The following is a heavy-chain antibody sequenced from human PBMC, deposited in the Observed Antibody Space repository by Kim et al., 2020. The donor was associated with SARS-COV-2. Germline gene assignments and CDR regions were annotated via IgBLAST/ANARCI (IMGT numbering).Heavy chain of an antibody. CDR3: ARVNGDYGDYPHYFDY. D-gene: IGHD4-17*01. Sequence: SLKSRVTISVDTSKNQFSLKLSSVTAADTAVYYCARVNGDYGDYPHYFDYWGQGTLVTVSS. J-gene: IGHJ4*02. V-gene: IGHV4-31*02.